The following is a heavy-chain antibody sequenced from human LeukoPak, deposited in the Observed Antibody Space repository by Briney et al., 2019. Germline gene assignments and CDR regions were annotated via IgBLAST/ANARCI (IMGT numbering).Heavy chain of an antibody. CDR3: ARELAGHYYGSGSSFDY. CDR1: GFTLSTYW. CDR2: TREDGSEK. V-gene: IGHV3-7*01. Sequence: SGGSLRLSCTASGFTLSTYWMSWVRQAPGKGLEWVANTREDGSEKYYVDSVKGRFTISRDNAKNSLYLQMNSLRAEDTAVYYCARELAGHYYGSGSSFDYWGQGTLVTVSS. D-gene: IGHD3-10*01. J-gene: IGHJ4*02.